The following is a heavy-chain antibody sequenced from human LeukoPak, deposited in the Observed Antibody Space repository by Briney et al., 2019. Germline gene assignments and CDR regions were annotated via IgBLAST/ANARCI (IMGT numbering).Heavy chain of an antibody. V-gene: IGHV3-48*03. D-gene: IGHD6-19*01. J-gene: IGHJ5*02. CDR2: MSSGGSTI. CDR1: GFTFSSYE. CDR3: ARLIGWSRFDP. Sequence: GGSLRLSCAASGFTFSSYEMNWVRQAPGKGLEWVSYMSSGGSTIYYADSVKGRFTISRDNAKNSLYLQMNSLRAEDTAVFYCARLIGWSRFDPWGQGALVTVSS.